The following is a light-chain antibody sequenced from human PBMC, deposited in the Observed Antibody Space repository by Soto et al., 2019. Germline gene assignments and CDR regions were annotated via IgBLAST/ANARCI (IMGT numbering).Light chain of an antibody. J-gene: IGKJ4*01. Sequence: EIVLTQSPATLSLSPGERATLSCRASQSVSSYLAWYQQKPGQAPRLLLYDASNSAAGIPARFSGSGSGTVFTLTISSLVPEDFVIYYCQQRSNWPPVTFGGGTKVEIK. CDR1: QSVSSY. V-gene: IGKV3-11*01. CDR3: QQRSNWPPVT. CDR2: DAS.